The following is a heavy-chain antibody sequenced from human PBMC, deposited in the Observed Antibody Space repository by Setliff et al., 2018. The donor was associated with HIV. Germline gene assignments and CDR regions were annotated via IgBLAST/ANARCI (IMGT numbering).Heavy chain of an antibody. J-gene: IGHJ1*01. V-gene: IGHV1-18*04. CDR3: VRGVTRDISGYYRDEYFQH. CDR1: GYTFTDYH. D-gene: IGHD3-22*01. CDR2: ISPYNGDT. Sequence: GASVKVSCKASGYTFTDYHIYWVRQAPGQGLEWMGWISPYNGDTRFAQSLQGRVTLTTDTSTNTAYMEMRTLRSDDTAVYYCVRGVTRDISGYYRDEYFQHWGQGTPVTVSS.